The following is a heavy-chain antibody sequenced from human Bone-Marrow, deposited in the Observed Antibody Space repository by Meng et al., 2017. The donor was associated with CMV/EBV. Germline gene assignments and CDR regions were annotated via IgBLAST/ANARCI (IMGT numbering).Heavy chain of an antibody. CDR2: IYYSGST. CDR3: ARGGVVHRVDFDD. Sequence: SETLSLTCTVSSGSISSCGYYWSWIRQHPGKGREWTGYIYYSGSTYYNPSLKSRVTISVDTSKNQFSLKLSSVTAAYTAVDYCARGGVVHRVDFDDWGQGTLVTVSS. J-gene: IGHJ4*03. D-gene: IGHD2-8*02. V-gene: IGHV4-31*03. CDR1: SGSISSCGYY.